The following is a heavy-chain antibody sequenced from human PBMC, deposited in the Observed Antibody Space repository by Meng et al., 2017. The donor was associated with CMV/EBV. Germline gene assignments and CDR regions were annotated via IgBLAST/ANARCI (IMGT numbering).Heavy chain of an antibody. Sequence: SETLSLTCTVSGGSISSSSYCWGWIRPPPGKGLEWIGSIYYSGSTYYNPSLKSRVTIAVDTSKNQFSLKLSSVTAADTAVYYCARDNRLAVADIFDYWGQGTLVTVSS. J-gene: IGHJ4*02. V-gene: IGHV4-39*07. CDR2: IYYSGST. CDR1: GGSISSSSYC. CDR3: ARDNRLAVADIFDY. D-gene: IGHD6-19*01.